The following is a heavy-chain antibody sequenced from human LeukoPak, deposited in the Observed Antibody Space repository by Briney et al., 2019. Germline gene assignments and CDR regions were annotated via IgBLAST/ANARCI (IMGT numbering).Heavy chain of an antibody. J-gene: IGHJ4*02. D-gene: IGHD6-19*01. CDR3: AEAGSETQWRAFDF. CDR2: IGTAGDT. Sequence: SGGSLRLSWAASGFTFSRYDMHWVRQATGKGLEWVSGIGTAGDTYYAGSVKGRFTISRENAKNSLYLQMNSLTAGDTAVYYCAEAGSETQWRAFDFWGQGALVTVFS. V-gene: IGHV3-13*01. CDR1: GFTFSRYD.